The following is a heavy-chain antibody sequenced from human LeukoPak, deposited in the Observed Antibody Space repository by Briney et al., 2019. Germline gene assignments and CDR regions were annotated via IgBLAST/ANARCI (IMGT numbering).Heavy chain of an antibody. Sequence: GGSLRLSCAASGFTFSSYSMNWVRQAPGKGLEWVSSISSSSSYIYYADSVKGRFTISRDNAKNSLYLQMNSLRAEDTAVYYCARDLRQRFLEWLPAYFDYWGQGTLVTVSS. V-gene: IGHV3-21*01. CDR1: GFTFSSYS. CDR2: ISSSSSYI. J-gene: IGHJ4*02. D-gene: IGHD3-3*01. CDR3: ARDLRQRFLEWLPAYFDY.